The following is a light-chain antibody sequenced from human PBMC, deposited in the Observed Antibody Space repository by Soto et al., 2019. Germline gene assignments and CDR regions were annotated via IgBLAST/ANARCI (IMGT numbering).Light chain of an antibody. CDR3: QQYGSDWPS. Sequence: EVVLTQSPATLSVSPGDRATLSCRASQDIGSAVTWYHQRSGQAPRLLIFDASIRVPTTPARFSGSVSGTEFTLTISRLEPEDFAVYYCQQYGSDWPSFGQGTRLEIK. V-gene: IGKV3-15*01. J-gene: IGKJ5*01. CDR2: DAS. CDR1: QDIGSA.